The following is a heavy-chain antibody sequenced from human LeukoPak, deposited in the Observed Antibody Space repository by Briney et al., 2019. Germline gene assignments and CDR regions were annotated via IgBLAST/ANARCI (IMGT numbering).Heavy chain of an antibody. J-gene: IGHJ3*02. V-gene: IGHV3-48*01. CDR2: ISSSSSTI. D-gene: IGHD1-26*01. CDR3: ARGGSYYNEAFDI. CDR1: GFTFSSYS. Sequence: PGGSLRLSCAASGFTFSSYSMNWVRQAPGKGLEWVSYISSSSSTIYYADSVKGRFTISRDNAKNSLYLQMNSLRVEDTAVYYCARGGSYYNEAFDIWGQGTMVTVSS.